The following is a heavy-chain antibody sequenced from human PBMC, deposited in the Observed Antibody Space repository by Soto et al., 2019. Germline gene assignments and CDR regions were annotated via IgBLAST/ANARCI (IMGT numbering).Heavy chain of an antibody. J-gene: IGHJ6*03. CDR2: ISSSSSYI. CDR3: ARLSSSSGLYYYYYMDV. Sequence: GGSLRLSCVASGFTFSNYAMSWVRQAPGKGLEWVSSISSSSSYIYYADSVKGRFTISRDNAKNSLYLQMNSLRAEDTAVYYCARLSSSSGLYYYYYMDVWGKGTTVTVSS. V-gene: IGHV3-21*01. D-gene: IGHD6-6*01. CDR1: GFTFSNYA.